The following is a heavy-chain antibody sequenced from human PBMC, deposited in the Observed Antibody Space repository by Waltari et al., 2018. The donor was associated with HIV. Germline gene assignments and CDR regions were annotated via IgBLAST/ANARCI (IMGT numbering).Heavy chain of an antibody. V-gene: IGHV6-1*01. D-gene: IGHD2-15*01. J-gene: IGHJ6*02. Sequence: QVHLQQSGPGLVKPSQTLSLTCAISGDSVSRDSGAWNWIRQSPSRGLEWLGRTYQRAKGYSDYADSVRSRITINPDTSKNQFFLQVNSMTSEDTAVYYCARSRGSRDSNDGMDVWGQGTAVTVSS. CDR1: GDSVSRDSGA. CDR3: ARSRGSRDSNDGMDV. CDR2: TYQRAKGYS.